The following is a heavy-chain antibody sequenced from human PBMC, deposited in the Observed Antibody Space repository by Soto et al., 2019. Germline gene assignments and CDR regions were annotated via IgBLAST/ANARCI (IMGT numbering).Heavy chain of an antibody. D-gene: IGHD6-13*01. CDR1: GFTFSSYS. Sequence: GSLRLSCAASGFTFSSYSMNWVRQAPGKGLEWVSSISSSSSYICYADSVKGRFTISRDNAKNSLYLQMNSLRAEDTAVYYCARDKKAAQGYYYYGMDVWGQGTTVTVSS. J-gene: IGHJ6*02. CDR2: ISSSSSYI. CDR3: ARDKKAAQGYYYYGMDV. V-gene: IGHV3-21*01.